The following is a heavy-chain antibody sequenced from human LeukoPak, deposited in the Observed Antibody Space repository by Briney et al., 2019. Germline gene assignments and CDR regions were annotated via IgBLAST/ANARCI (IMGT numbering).Heavy chain of an antibody. J-gene: IGHJ4*02. CDR3: ASGGVVADPYFDY. CDR2: ISHSGST. CDR1: GYSINSAYY. V-gene: IGHV4-38-2*01. D-gene: IGHD2-15*01. Sequence: PSETLSLTCAVSGYSINSAYYWGWIRQPPGKGLEWIGTISHSGSTYYNPSLKSRVTISVDTSKNQFSLKLSSVTAADTAVYYCASGGVVADPYFDYWGQGTLVTVSS.